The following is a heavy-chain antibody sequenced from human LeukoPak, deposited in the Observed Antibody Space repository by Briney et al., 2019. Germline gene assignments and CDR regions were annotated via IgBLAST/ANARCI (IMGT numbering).Heavy chain of an antibody. CDR3: AKGWEDSGASHFDS. V-gene: IGHV3-23*01. J-gene: IGHJ4*02. Sequence: GGSLRLSCEASGFTFSSYAMSWVRQAPGKGLEWVSAINDGSGSTYYADSVKGRFTISRDNSKNTLYVQMNSLRAEDTAVYYCAKGWEDSGASHFDSWGQGTLVPVSS. CDR1: GFTFSSYA. D-gene: IGHD1-26*01. CDR2: INDGSGST.